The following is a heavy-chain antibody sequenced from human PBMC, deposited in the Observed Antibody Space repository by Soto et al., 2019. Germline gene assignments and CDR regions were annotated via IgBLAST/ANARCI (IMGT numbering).Heavy chain of an antibody. J-gene: IGHJ5*02. Sequence: QVQLQESGPGLVKPSETLSLTCTVSGGSISSYYWSWIRQPPGKGLEWIGYIYYSGSTNYNPSLKSRVTISVDTSKNQFSLKLSSVTAADTAVYYCARGTRILLDPWGQGTLVTVSS. CDR1: GGSISSYY. CDR2: IYYSGST. D-gene: IGHD2-21*01. CDR3: ARGTRILLDP. V-gene: IGHV4-59*01.